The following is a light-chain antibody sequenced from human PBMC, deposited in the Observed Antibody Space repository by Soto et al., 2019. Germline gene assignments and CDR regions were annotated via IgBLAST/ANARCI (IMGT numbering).Light chain of an antibody. J-gene: IGKJ4*01. Sequence: DIQLTQSPSFLSASVGDRVTFTCRASQVISNFLAWYQQKPGEAPKLLIYATSTLQSGVPSRFSGSGSGTELNLTFSSLQPEDSATYYCQQLNSYPLTFGEGTKVEIK. CDR3: QQLNSYPLT. CDR2: ATS. CDR1: QVISNF. V-gene: IGKV1-9*01.